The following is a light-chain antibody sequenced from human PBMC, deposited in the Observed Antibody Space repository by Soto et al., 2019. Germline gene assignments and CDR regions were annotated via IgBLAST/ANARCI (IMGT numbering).Light chain of an antibody. Sequence: DIVLTQSPGSLSLSPGERVTLSCRASQSVSNRYLAWYQHRPGQAPRLLIRGTSSRASGVPDRFSASGAGTDFILTISRVEPEDFAIYYCQQYGSSITFGGGTK. CDR2: GTS. J-gene: IGKJ4*01. CDR1: QSVSNRY. V-gene: IGKV3-20*01. CDR3: QQYGSSIT.